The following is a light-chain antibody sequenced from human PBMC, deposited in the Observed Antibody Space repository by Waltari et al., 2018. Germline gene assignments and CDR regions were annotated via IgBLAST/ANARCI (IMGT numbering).Light chain of an antibody. Sequence: DIQMTQSPSSLSASVGDRVIITCRASQSINTNLNWYQQKPGKAPKPLIYVSSSLQSGVPSRFSGTGSGTEFALTISRLQPDDFATYYCQQYRDYPLPFGGGTNLEIK. V-gene: IGKV1-39*01. CDR3: QQYRDYPLP. J-gene: IGKJ4*01. CDR1: QSINTN. CDR2: VSS.